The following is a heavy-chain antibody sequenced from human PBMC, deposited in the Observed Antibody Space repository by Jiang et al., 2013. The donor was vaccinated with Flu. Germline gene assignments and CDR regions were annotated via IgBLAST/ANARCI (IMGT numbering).Heavy chain of an antibody. CDR1: GGSISSSSYY. CDR3: AKSYCSGGSCYSGYYYYGMDV. V-gene: IGHV4-39*01. Sequence: GPGLVKPSETLSLTCTVSGGSISSSSYYWGWIRQPPGKGLEWIGSIYYSGSTYYNPSLKSRVTISVDTSKNQFSLKLSSVTAADTAVYYCAKSYCSGGSCYSGYYYYGMDVWGQGTTVTVSS. D-gene: IGHD2-15*01. J-gene: IGHJ6*02. CDR2: IYYSGST.